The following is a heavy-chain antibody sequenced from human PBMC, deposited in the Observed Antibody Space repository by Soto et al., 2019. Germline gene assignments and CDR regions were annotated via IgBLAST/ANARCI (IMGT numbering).Heavy chain of an antibody. J-gene: IGHJ6*02. Sequence: GASVKVSCKASGGTFSSYAISWLRQAPGQGLEWMGGIIPIFGTANYAQKFQGRVTITADESTSTAYMELSSLRSEDTAVYYCAGVPLDTAMVDYYYYGMDVWGQGTTVTVSS. CDR2: IIPIFGTA. V-gene: IGHV1-69*13. CDR3: AGVPLDTAMVDYYYYGMDV. CDR1: GGTFSSYA. D-gene: IGHD5-18*01.